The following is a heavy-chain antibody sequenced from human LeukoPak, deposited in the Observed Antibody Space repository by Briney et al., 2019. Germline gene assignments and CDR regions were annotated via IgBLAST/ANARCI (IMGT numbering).Heavy chain of an antibody. D-gene: IGHD2-15*01. J-gene: IGHJ4*02. CDR2: IYYSGST. CDR3: ARGYANAGSLGYPDY. V-gene: IGHV4-31*03. CDR1: GGSISSSSYY. Sequence: SETLSLTCTVSGGSISSSSYYWGWIRQHPGKGLEWIGYIYYSGSTYYNPSLKSRVTISVDTSKNQFSLKLSSVTAADTAVYYCARGYANAGSLGYPDYWGQGTLVTVSS.